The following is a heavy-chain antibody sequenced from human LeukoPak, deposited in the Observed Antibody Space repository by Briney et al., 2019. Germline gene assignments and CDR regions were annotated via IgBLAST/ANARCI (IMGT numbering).Heavy chain of an antibody. D-gene: IGHD3-9*01. CDR3: TTGVVTGYQYYYYYYYMDV. Sequence: KTGGSLRLSCAASGFTFSNAWMSWVRQAPGKGLEWVGRIKSKTDGGTTDYAAPVKGRFTISRDDSKNTLYLQMNSLKTEDTAVYYCTTGVVTGYQYYYYYYYMDVWGKGTTVTVSS. CDR2: IKSKTDGGTT. V-gene: IGHV3-15*01. J-gene: IGHJ6*03. CDR1: GFTFSNAW.